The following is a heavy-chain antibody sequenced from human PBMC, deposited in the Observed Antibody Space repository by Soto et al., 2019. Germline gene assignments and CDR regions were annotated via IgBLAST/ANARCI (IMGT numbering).Heavy chain of an antibody. CDR3: ARGGERSWIQLWS. CDR1: GGSISSYY. J-gene: IGHJ5*02. CDR2: IYYSGST. Sequence: QVQLQESGPGLVKPSETLSLTCTVSGGSISSYYWSWIRQPPGKGLEWIGYIYYSGSTNYNPSLKSRVTISVDTSKNQCSLKLSSVTAADTAVYYCARGGERSWIQLWSWFQGTLVTVSS. D-gene: IGHD5-18*01. V-gene: IGHV4-59*08.